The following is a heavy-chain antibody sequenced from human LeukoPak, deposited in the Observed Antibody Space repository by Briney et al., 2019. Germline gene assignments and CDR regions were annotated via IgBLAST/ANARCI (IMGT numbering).Heavy chain of an antibody. J-gene: IGHJ1*01. D-gene: IGHD5-12*01. CDR2: ISGSGEDT. V-gene: IGHV3-23*01. CDR3: GKANVAATRAYEN. CDR1: GFTFSTCA. Sequence: GGSLRLSCAASGFTFSTCAMAWVRQAPGKGLEWVSAISGSGEDTHYADSVKGRFTISRDNSKSTLYLQMNSLRGEDTAVYYCGKANVAATRAYENWGQGSLFILSS.